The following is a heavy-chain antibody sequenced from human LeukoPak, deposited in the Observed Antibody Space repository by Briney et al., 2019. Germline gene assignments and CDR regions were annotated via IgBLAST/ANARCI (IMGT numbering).Heavy chain of an antibody. J-gene: IGHJ4*02. Sequence: SETLSLTCTVSGGSISSSSYYWGWIRQPPGKGLEWIGSIYYSGSTYYNPSLKSRVTISVDTSKNQFSLKLSSVTAADTAVYYCARGHYGGNSPYFDYWGQGTLVTVSS. D-gene: IGHD4-23*01. CDR2: IYYSGST. CDR1: GGSISSSSYY. V-gene: IGHV4-39*07. CDR3: ARGHYGGNSPYFDY.